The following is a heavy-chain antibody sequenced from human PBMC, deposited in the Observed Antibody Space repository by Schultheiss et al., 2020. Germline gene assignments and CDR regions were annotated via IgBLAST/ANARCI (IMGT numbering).Heavy chain of an antibody. V-gene: IGHV4-31*03. D-gene: IGHD6-19*01. J-gene: IGHJ6*02. CDR3: ARDQYQWLVTYGMDV. CDR1: GGSISSGGYY. Sequence: SETLSLTCTVSGGSISSGGYYWSWIRQHPGKGLEWIGYIYYSGSTYYNPSLKSRVTISVDTSKNQFSLKLSSVTAADTAVYYCARDQYQWLVTYGMDVWGQGTTVTVSS. CDR2: IYYSGST.